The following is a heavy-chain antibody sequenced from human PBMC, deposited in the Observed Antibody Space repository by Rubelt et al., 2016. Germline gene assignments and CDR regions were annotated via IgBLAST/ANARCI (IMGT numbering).Heavy chain of an antibody. D-gene: IGHD5-12*01. J-gene: IGHJ3*02. CDR2: INHSGST. V-gene: IGHV4-59*12. Sequence: QVQLQESGPGLVKPSETLSLTCTVSGGSISSYYWSWIRQPPGKGLEWIGEINHSGSTNYNPSLKSRVTISVDTSKNQFSLKLSSVTAADTAVYYCARVRVDTRDIWGQGTMVTVSS. CDR1: GGSISSYY. CDR3: ARVRVDTRDI.